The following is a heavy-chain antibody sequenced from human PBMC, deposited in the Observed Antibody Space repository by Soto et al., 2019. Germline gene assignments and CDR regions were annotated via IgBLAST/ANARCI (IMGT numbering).Heavy chain of an antibody. CDR1: GGTFSSYT. CDR3: AGIAAAGTGWHHDY. Sequence: QVQLVQSGAEVKKPGSSVKVSCKASGGTFSSYTISWVRQAPGQGLEWMGRIIPILGIASYAQKFQGRVTCTADKSTSTAEMEVAGLRSEGRAVYYWAGIAAAGTGWHHDYWGQGTLVTVSS. V-gene: IGHV1-69*02. J-gene: IGHJ4*02. D-gene: IGHD6-13*01. CDR2: IIPILGIA.